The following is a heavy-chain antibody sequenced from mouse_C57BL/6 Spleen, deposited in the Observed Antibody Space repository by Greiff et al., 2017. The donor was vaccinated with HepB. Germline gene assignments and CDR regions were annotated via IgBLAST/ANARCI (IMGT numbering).Heavy chain of an antibody. J-gene: IGHJ1*03. D-gene: IGHD1-1*01. Sequence: EVKVVESGGDLVKPGGSLKLSCAASGFTFSSYGMSWVRQTPDKRLEWVATISSGGSYTYYPDSVKGRFTISRDNAKNTLYLQMSSLKSEDTAMYYCARQYGSSPNWYFDVWGTGTTVTVSS. CDR2: ISSGGSYT. V-gene: IGHV5-6*01. CDR3: ARQYGSSPNWYFDV. CDR1: GFTFSSYG.